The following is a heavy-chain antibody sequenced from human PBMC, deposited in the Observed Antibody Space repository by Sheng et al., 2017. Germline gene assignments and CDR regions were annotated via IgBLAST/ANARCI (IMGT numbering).Heavy chain of an antibody. CDR2: IKQDGSEK. Sequence: ETQLVESGGNLVQPGGSLRLSCAASGFSFSLYWMSWVRQAPGKGLEWVANIKQDGSEKSYVDSVEGRFTISRDNTKNSLYLQMNSLRVDDTAVYYCVRVGYTSNWDWGDWGQGTLVTVSS. J-gene: IGHJ4*02. D-gene: IGHD6-13*01. CDR1: GFSFSLYW. V-gene: IGHV3-7*01. CDR3: VRVGYTSNWDWGD.